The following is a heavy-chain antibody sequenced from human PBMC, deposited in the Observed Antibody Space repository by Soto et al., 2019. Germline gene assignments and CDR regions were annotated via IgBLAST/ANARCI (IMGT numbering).Heavy chain of an antibody. D-gene: IGHD5-12*01. CDR1: GGTFSNYA. CDR2: IIPIFGTA. J-gene: IGHJ3*02. CDR3: ARAIVEMATIVDAFGI. V-gene: IGHV1-69*05. Sequence: QVQLVQSGAEVKKPGSSVKVSCKASGGTFSNYAISWVRQAPGQGLDWMGGIIPIFGTAKYAQKFQGRVMITXXEXTXXAYMELSSLRSEDPAMYYWARAIVEMATIVDAFGIWGQGTMVTVSS.